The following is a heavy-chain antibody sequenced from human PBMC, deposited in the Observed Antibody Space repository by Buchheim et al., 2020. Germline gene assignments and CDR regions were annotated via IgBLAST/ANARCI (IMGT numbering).Heavy chain of an antibody. Sequence: EVQLVESGGGLVKPGGSLRLSCAASGFTFSSYSMNWVRQAPGKGLEWVSSISSSSSYIYYADSVKGRFTISRDNAKNSLYLQMNSLRAEYTAVYYCASMLGYCSSTSCSDSDDYYYYGMDVWGRGTT. V-gene: IGHV3-21*01. CDR1: GFTFSSYS. CDR3: ASMLGYCSSTSCSDSDDYYYYGMDV. CDR2: ISSSSSYI. J-gene: IGHJ6*02. D-gene: IGHD2-2*01.